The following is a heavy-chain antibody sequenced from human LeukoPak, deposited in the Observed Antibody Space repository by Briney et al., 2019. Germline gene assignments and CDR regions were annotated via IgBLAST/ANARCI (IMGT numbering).Heavy chain of an antibody. D-gene: IGHD2-15*01. CDR3: AKEGVVAFDMDV. V-gene: IGHV3-23*01. Sequence: GGSLRLSCAASGFTFSSYAMSWVRQAPGKGLEWVSSISGSGGNTYYADSVKGRFTISRDNSKNTLYLQMNSLRAEDTAVYYCAKEGVVAFDMDVWGKGTTVTISS. CDR1: GFTFSSYA. J-gene: IGHJ6*03. CDR2: ISGSGGNT.